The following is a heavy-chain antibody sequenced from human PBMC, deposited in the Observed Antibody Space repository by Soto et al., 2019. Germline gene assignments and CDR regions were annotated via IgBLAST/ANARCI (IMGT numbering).Heavy chain of an antibody. CDR2: IFADGNT. Sequence: LSLTCVVSGASISTSYWSWVRQPAGKRLQWIGRIFADGNTNSSPSLKGRVSMAIDKSQNQISLQLASVTAADTATYYCARDIIVALDYWGQGAQVTVSS. J-gene: IGHJ4*02. CDR1: GASISTSY. D-gene: IGHD2-21*01. V-gene: IGHV4-4*07. CDR3: ARDIIVALDY.